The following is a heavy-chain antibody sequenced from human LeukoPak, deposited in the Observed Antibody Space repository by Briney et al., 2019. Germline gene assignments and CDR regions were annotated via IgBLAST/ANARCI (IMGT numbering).Heavy chain of an antibody. CDR1: GFTFSSYA. Sequence: GGSLRLSCAASGFTFSSYAMSWVRQAPGKRLEWVSRIRGSGGSIHYADSVKDRFTISRDNSKNTLYLQMNSLRAEDTAVYYCAKETVVVVATTPDAFDIWGQGTMVTVSS. D-gene: IGHD2-15*01. V-gene: IGHV3-23*01. CDR3: AKETVVVVATTPDAFDI. CDR2: IRGSGGSI. J-gene: IGHJ3*02.